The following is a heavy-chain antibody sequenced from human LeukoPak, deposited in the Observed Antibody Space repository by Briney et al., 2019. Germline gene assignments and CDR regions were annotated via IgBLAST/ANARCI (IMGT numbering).Heavy chain of an antibody. J-gene: IGHJ4*02. CDR2: IYYSGST. D-gene: IGHD4/OR15-4a*01. CDR3: ARHDRGANWYFDY. Sequence: SETLSLTCTVSGDSISISGYYWGWIRQPPGQGLEWIGSIYYSGSTDYNPSLKSRVTISVDTSKNQFSLKLSSVTAADTAVYYCARHDRGANWYFDYWGQGTLVTVSS. CDR1: GDSISISGYY. V-gene: IGHV4-39*01.